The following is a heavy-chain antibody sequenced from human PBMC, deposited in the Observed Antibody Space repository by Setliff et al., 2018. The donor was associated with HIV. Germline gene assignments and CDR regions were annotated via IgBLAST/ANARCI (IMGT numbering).Heavy chain of an antibody. CDR2: IYYSGST. V-gene: IGHV4-59*08. Sequence: PSETLSLTCTVSGGSISSYYWSWIRRPPGKGLEWIGYIYYSGSTNYNPSLKSRVTISVDTSNNHFSLKLTSVTAADTAVYYCARFSTSSGGTFDYWGQGTLVTVSS. CDR3: ARFSTSSGGTFDY. J-gene: IGHJ4*02. CDR1: GGSISSYY. D-gene: IGHD6-6*01.